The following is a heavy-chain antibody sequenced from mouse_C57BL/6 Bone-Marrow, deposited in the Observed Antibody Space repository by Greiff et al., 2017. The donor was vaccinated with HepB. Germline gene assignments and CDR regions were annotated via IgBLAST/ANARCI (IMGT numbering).Heavy chain of an antibody. J-gene: IGHJ4*01. CDR2: INPGSGGT. V-gene: IGHV1-54*01. CDR1: GYAFTNYL. CDR3: ARRPKAMDY. Sequence: QVQLKQSGAELVRPGTSVKVSCKASGYAFTNYLIEWVKQRPGQGLEWIGVINPGSGGTNYNEKFKGKATLTADKSSSTAYMQLSSLTSEDSAVYFCARRPKAMDYWGQGTSVTVSS.